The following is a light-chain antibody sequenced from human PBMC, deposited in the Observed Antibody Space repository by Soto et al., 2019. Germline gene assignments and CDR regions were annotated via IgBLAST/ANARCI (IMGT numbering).Light chain of an antibody. CDR3: QSYDSSLRSDV. CDR1: SSNIGAGYD. Sequence: QSVLTQPPSVSGAPGQRVTISCTGSSSNIGAGYDVHWYQQLPGTAPKLLIYGNSNRPSGVPDRFSGSKSGTSASLAITGLQAEDEADYYCQSYDSSLRSDVFGTGTKLTVL. CDR2: GNS. J-gene: IGLJ1*01. V-gene: IGLV1-40*01.